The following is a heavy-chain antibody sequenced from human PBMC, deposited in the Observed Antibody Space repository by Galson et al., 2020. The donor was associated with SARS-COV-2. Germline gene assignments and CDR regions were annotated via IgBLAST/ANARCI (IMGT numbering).Heavy chain of an antibody. CDR1: GFIFINFG. J-gene: IGHJ4*02. CDR3: ARAAPAPDY. V-gene: IGHV1-18*01. CDR2: ISPSNGNT. Sequence: ASVKVSCKASGFIFINFGISWVRQAPGQGLERMGWISPSNGNTMYAQRFQGRVTMTSATSTNTAYMELRTLRSDDTAVFYCARAAPAPDYWGQGTLVTVSS.